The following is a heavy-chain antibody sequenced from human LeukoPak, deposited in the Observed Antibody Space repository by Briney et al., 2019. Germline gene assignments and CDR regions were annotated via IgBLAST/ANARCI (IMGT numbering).Heavy chain of an antibody. D-gene: IGHD4-17*01. CDR3: ATGLGDLWNFDY. V-gene: IGHV1-69-2*01. CDR1: GYTFTDYY. CDR2: VDPEDGET. Sequence: GASVKVSCKVSGYTFTDYYMHRVQQAPGKGLEWMGLVDPEDGETIYAEKFQGRVTITADTSTDTAYMELSSLRSEDTAVYYCATGLGDLWNFDYWGQGTLVTVSS. J-gene: IGHJ4*02.